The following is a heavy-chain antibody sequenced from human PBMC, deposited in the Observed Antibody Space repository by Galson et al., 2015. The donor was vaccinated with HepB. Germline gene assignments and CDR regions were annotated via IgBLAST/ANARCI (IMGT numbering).Heavy chain of an antibody. CDR1: GFTFSSHA. CDR3: ARNLEDWEPTLDY. V-gene: IGHV3-33*01. CDR2: IWSDANNK. D-gene: IGHD3-3*01. Sequence: SLRLSCAASGFTFSSHAMHWVRQAPGKGLEWVAVIWSDANNKYYADSVKGRFTISRDNSKNTLYLQMNSLRGEDTAMYYCARNLEDWEPTLDYWGQGTLVTVSS. J-gene: IGHJ4*02.